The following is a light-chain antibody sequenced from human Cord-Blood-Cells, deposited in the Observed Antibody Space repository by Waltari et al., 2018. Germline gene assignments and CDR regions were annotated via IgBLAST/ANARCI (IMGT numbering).Light chain of an antibody. CDR1: QSALYSPNKKHY. Sequence: DIVMTQSPDSLAVSLGERATIHCKYSQSALYSPNKKHYLAWYQQKPGQPPNLLIYWASTRESGVPDRFSGSGSGTDFTLTISSLQAEDVAVYYCQQYYSTPWTFGQGTKVEIK. CDR3: QQYYSTPWT. J-gene: IGKJ1*01. CDR2: WAS. V-gene: IGKV4-1*01.